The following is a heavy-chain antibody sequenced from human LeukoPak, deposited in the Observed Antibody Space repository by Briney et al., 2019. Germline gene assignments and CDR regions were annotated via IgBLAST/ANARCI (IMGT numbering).Heavy chain of an antibody. D-gene: IGHD6-13*01. CDR2: ISGFNGNT. Sequence: ASVKVSCKASGYSFTNCGISWVGQAPGPGLEWMGWISGFNGNTNYAQKLQEEDTLTTDASTSTAYMELRSLRSDHTAVYYSARDERSAAAGSADYLVSWVEGSLVTVSS. CDR1: GYSFTNCG. CDR3: ARDERSAAAGSADYLVS. V-gene: IGHV1-18*01. J-gene: IGHJ4*02.